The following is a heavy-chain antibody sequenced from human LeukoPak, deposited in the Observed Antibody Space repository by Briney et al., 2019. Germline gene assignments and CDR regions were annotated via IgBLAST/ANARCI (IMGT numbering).Heavy chain of an antibody. CDR1: GFTFSSYS. Sequence: GGSLRLSCAASGFTFSSYSMNWVRQAPGKGLEWVSSISSSSSNIYYADSVKGRFTISRDNAKNSLYLQMNSLRAEDTAVYYCAREERLGPRRHFDYWGQGTLVTVSS. CDR2: ISSSSSNI. J-gene: IGHJ4*02. V-gene: IGHV3-21*04. D-gene: IGHD1-1*01. CDR3: AREERLGPRRHFDY.